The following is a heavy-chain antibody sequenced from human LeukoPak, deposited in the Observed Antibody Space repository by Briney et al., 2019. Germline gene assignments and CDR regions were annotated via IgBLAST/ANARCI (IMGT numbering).Heavy chain of an antibody. CDR1: GGSISSSSYY. V-gene: IGHV4-39*07. CDR2: IYYSGST. CDR3: ARDRYDCSGSRCPPSRAFDI. J-gene: IGHJ3*02. D-gene: IGHD2-15*01. Sequence: SETLSLTCTVSGGSISSSSYYWGWIRQPPGKGLEWIGSIYYSGSTYYNPSLKSRVTISVDTSKNQFSLKLSSVTAADTAVYYCARDRYDCSGSRCPPSRAFDIWGQGTMVTVSS.